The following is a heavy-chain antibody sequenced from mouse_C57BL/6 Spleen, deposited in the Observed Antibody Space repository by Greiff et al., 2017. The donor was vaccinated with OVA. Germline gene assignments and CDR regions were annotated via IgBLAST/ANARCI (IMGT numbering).Heavy chain of an antibody. CDR2: IYPSDSET. CDR3: ARGEHGKDY. Sequence: QVQLQQPGAELVRPGSSVKLSCKASGYTFTSYWMDWVKQRPGQGLEWIGNIYPSDSETHYNQKFKDKATLTVDKSSSTAYMQLSSLTSEDSAVYYCARGEHGKDYWGQGTTLTVSS. V-gene: IGHV1-61*01. J-gene: IGHJ2*01. D-gene: IGHD1-1*01. CDR1: GYTFTSYW.